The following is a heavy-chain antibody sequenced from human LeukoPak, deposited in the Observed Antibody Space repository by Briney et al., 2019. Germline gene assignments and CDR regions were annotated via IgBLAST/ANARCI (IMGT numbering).Heavy chain of an antibody. CDR3: ARGGAVAGPHDY. D-gene: IGHD6-19*01. CDR1: GYTLTELS. J-gene: IGHJ4*02. CDR2: FDPEDGET. V-gene: IGHV1-24*01. Sequence: ASVKVSCKVSGYTLTELSMHWVRQAPGKGLEWMGGFDPEDGETIYAQKFQGRVTITEDTSTDTAYMELRSLRSDDTAVYYCARGGAVAGPHDYWGQGTLVTVSS.